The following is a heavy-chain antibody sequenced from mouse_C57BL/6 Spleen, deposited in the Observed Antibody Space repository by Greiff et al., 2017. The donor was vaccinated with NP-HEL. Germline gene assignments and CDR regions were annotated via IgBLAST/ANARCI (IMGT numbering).Heavy chain of an antibody. Sequence: QVQLQQSGAELVRPGSSVKLSCKASGYTFTSYWMHWVKQRPIQGLEWIGNIDPSDSETHYNQKFKDKATLTVDKSSSTAYMQLSSLTSEDSAVYYCASLYYGYTDWYFDVWGTGTTVTVSS. CDR2: IDPSDSET. D-gene: IGHD2-2*01. J-gene: IGHJ1*03. CDR3: ASLYYGYTDWYFDV. CDR1: GYTFTSYW. V-gene: IGHV1-52*01.